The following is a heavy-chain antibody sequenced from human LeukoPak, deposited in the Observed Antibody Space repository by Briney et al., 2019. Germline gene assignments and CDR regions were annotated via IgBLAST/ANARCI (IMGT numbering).Heavy chain of an antibody. CDR1: GYTFTSYG. Sequence: GASVKVSCKASGYTFTSYGISWVRQAPGQGLEWMGWISAYNGNTNYAQKLQGRVTMTTDTSTSTAYMELRSLRSDDTAVYYCARYYYDSSGYPGPFDYRGQGTLVTVSS. D-gene: IGHD3-22*01. J-gene: IGHJ4*02. CDR2: ISAYNGNT. V-gene: IGHV1-18*01. CDR3: ARYYYDSSGYPGPFDY.